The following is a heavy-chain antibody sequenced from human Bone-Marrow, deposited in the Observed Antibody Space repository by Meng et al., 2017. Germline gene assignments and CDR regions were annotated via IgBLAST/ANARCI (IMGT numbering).Heavy chain of an antibody. CDR3: ARDGSVRQWLVPTVGFDY. J-gene: IGHJ4*02. V-gene: IGHV3-33*01. Sequence: LSLTCAASGFTFSSYGMHWVRQAPGKGLEWVAVIWYDGSNKYYADSVKGRFTISRDNSKNTLYLQMNSLRAEDTAVYYCARDGSVRQWLVPTVGFDYWGQGTLVTVSS. CDR2: IWYDGSNK. D-gene: IGHD6-19*01. CDR1: GFTFSSYG.